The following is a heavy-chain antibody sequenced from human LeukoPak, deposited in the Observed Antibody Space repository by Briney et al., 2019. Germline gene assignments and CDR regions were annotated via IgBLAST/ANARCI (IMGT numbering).Heavy chain of an antibody. J-gene: IGHJ4*02. Sequence: GGSLRLSCAASGFTFNDYAMSWVRQAPGKGLEWVSSVSGSGATIHYADSVKGRFTISRDNSKYTLSLQMNSLRAEDTAVYYCAKVDNWKYGHHDFWGQGTLVTVSS. V-gene: IGHV3-23*01. CDR1: GFTFNDYA. D-gene: IGHD1-1*01. CDR2: VSGSGATI. CDR3: AKVDNWKYGHHDF.